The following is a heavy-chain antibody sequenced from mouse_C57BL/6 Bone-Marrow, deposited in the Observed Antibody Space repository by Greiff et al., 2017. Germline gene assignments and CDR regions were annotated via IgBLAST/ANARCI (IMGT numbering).Heavy chain of an antibody. CDR3: ARWDYGNTWYFDV. CDR1: GYTFTSYW. J-gene: IGHJ1*03. V-gene: IGHV1-50*01. CDR2: IDPSDSDT. Sequence: QVQLQQPGAELVKPGASVKMSCKASGYTFTSYWMKWVKQRPGQGLEWIGDIDPSDSDTNYNQKFKGKATLTVDTSSSTAYMQLSSLTSEDSAVYVCARWDYGNTWYFDVWGTGTTVTVSS. D-gene: IGHD1-1*01.